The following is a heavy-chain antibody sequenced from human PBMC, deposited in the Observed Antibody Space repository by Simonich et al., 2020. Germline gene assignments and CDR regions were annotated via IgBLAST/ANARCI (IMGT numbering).Heavy chain of an antibody. CDR3: ASSKLATIDY. D-gene: IGHD5-12*01. Sequence: QVQLVQSGAEVKKPGASVKVSCKASGYTFTGYYMHWVRQDPGQGLEVMGWINPNSGVTNYAQKFQGRVTMTRETYISTAYMELSRLRSDETAVYYCASSKLATIDYWGQGTLVTVSS. CDR2: INPNSGVT. V-gene: IGHV1-2*02. J-gene: IGHJ4*02. CDR1: GYTFTGYY.